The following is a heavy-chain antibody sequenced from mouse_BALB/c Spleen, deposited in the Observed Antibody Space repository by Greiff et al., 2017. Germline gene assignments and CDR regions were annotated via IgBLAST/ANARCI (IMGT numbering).Heavy chain of an antibody. CDR2: IYPGDGDT. CDR3: ARRVNYYAMDY. J-gene: IGHJ4*01. V-gene: IGHV1-80*01. Sequence: QVHVKQSGAELVRPGSSVKISCKASGYAFSSYWMNWVKQRPGQGLEWIGQIYPGDGDTNYNGKFKGKATLTADKSSSTAYMQLSSLTSEDSAVYFCARRVNYYAMDYWGQGTSVTVSS. CDR1: GYAFSSYW.